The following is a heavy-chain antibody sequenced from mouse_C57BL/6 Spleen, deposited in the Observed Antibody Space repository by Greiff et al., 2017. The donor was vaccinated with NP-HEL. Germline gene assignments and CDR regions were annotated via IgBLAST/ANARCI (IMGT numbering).Heavy chain of an antibody. CDR3: ARYYGSSWRWFAY. D-gene: IGHD1-1*01. CDR2: IDPSDSYT. Sequence: QVQLQQPGAELVRPGTSVKLSCKASGYTFTSYWIHWVKQRPGQGLEWIGVIDPSDSYTNYNQKFKGKATLTVYTSSSTAYMQLSSLTSGDSAVYYCARYYGSSWRWFAYWGQGTLVTVSA. J-gene: IGHJ3*01. CDR1: GYTFTSYW. V-gene: IGHV1-59*01.